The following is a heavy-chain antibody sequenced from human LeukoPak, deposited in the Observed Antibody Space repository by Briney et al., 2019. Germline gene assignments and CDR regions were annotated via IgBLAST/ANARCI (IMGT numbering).Heavy chain of an antibody. V-gene: IGHV4-39*07. J-gene: IGHJ5*02. CDR1: GGSISSSSYF. CDR3: ARGVVPAALWQNWFDP. Sequence: SETLSLTCTVSGGSISSSSYFWGWIRQPPGKGLEWIGSISYTGSTYSNPSLKSRVTMSVDTSKNQFSLKLSSVTAADTAVFYCARGVVPAALWQNWFDPWGQGTLVIVSS. CDR2: ISYTGST. D-gene: IGHD2-2*01.